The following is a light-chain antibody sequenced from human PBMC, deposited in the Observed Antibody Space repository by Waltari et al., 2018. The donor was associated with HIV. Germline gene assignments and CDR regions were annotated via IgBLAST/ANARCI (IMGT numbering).Light chain of an antibody. J-gene: IGLJ2*01. CDR1: SSNIEKNF. CDR3: GTWDSSLSVVV. V-gene: IGLV1-51*02. Sequence: QSVLTQPPSVSAAPGQRVAIPCSGGSSNIEKNFVSWYHQVPATAPKLVISGTHKRPLGIPDRCSGSKSGTSATLAITGLQTGDEADYYCGTWDSSLSVVVFGGGTKVTVL. CDR2: GTH.